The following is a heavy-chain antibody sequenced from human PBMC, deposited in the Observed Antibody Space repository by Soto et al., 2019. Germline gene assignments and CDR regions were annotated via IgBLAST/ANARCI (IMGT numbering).Heavy chain of an antibody. J-gene: IGHJ6*02. CDR2: ISAYNGNT. Sequence: ASVKVSCKASGYTFTSYGISWVRQAPGQGLEWMGWISAYNGNTNYAQKLQGRVTMTTDTSTSTACMELRSLRSDDTAVYYCARERAYDFWSVVNIYYYYVMDVWGQGTTVTVS. V-gene: IGHV1-18*04. CDR3: ARERAYDFWSVVNIYYYYVMDV. D-gene: IGHD3-3*01. CDR1: GYTFTSYG.